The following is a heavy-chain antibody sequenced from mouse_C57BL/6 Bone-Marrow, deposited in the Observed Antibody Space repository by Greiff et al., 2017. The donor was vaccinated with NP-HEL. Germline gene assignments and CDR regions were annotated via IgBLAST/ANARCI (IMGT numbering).Heavy chain of an antibody. CDR2: INPGSGGT. CDR1: GYAFTNYL. CDR3: GRYGDSNFFDY. D-gene: IGHD2-5*01. J-gene: IGHJ2*01. Sequence: QVQLQQSGAELVRPGTSVKVSCKASGYAFTNYLIEWVKQRPGQGLEWIGVINPGSGGTNYNEKFKGKATLTADKSSSTAYMQLSSLTSEDSAVYFCGRYGDSNFFDYWGQGTTLTVSS. V-gene: IGHV1-54*01.